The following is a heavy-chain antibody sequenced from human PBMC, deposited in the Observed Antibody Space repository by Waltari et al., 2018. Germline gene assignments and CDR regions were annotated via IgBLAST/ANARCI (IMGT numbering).Heavy chain of an antibody. CDR2: ISYDGSNK. V-gene: IGHV3-30-3*01. Sequence: QVQLVESGGGVVQPGRSLRLSCAASGFTVSRHAMHWVRAAPGKGLEWVAVISYDGSNKYYADSVKGRFTISRDNSKNTLYLQMNSLRAEDTAVYYCARDGPYSSGWLFDYWGQGTLVTVSS. D-gene: IGHD6-19*01. CDR3: ARDGPYSSGWLFDY. J-gene: IGHJ4*02. CDR1: GFTVSRHA.